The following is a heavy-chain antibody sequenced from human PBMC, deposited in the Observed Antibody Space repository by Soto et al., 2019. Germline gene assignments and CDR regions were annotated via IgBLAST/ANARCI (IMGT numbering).Heavy chain of an antibody. D-gene: IGHD4-17*01. CDR3: ARHTVTTLYYYYYMDV. J-gene: IGHJ6*03. CDR2: IYYSGST. Sequence: QLQLQESGPGLVKPSETLSLTCTVSGGSISSSSYYWGWIRQPPGKGLEWIGSIYYSGSTYYNPSPKSRVTISVDTSKNQFSLKLSSVTAADTAVYYCARHTVTTLYYYYYMDVWGKGTTVTVSS. CDR1: GGSISSSSYY. V-gene: IGHV4-39*01.